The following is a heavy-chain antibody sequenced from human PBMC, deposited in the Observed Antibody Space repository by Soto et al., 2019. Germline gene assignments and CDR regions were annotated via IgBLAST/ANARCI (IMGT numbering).Heavy chain of an antibody. Sequence: QVQLVQSGAEVRKPGASVTVSCKASGYTFNRYAISWLRQAPGQGPEWMGWITGDTLEASYARKCQGRFTRTRDTSTSTGYMELRSLRDAVTAVYYCAIYRPTDHWGQGTLVTVSS. CDR3: AIYRPTDH. CDR1: GYTFNRYA. V-gene: IGHV1-18*01. CDR2: ITGDTLEA. D-gene: IGHD3-16*02. J-gene: IGHJ5*02.